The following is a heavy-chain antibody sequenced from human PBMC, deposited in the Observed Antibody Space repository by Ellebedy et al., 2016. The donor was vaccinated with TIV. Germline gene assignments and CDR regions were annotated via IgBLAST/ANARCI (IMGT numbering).Heavy chain of an antibody. V-gene: IGHV3-7*01. CDR3: ATDGSYGDYRFPAHAFTM. CDR2: INQDGSDT. CDR1: RFSFRSYW. D-gene: IGHD4-17*01. J-gene: IGHJ3*02. Sequence: GGSLRLFCAASRFSFRSYWMTWVRQPPGKGLEWVANINQDGSDTYYVDSVRGRFTIARDNAKNSLYLQMNSLRAEDTSVYYCATDGSYGDYRFPAHAFTMWGQGTMVTVSS.